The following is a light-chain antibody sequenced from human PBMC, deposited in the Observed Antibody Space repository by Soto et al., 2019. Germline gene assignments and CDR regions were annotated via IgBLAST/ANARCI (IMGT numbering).Light chain of an antibody. CDR1: SSDVGGYNY. J-gene: IGLJ1*01. CDR3: SSYTSSSTLG. V-gene: IGLV2-14*03. Sequence: VLTQPRSFSGSPGQSVTISCTGTSSDVGGYNYVSWYQQYPGKAPKLMIYDVSNRPSGVSNRFSGSKSGNTASLTISGLQAEDEADYYCSSYTSSSTLGFGTGTKVTVL. CDR2: DVS.